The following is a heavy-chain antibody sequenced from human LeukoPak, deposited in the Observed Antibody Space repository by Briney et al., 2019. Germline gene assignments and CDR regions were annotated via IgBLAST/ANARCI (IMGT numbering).Heavy chain of an antibody. CDR2: INHSGST. CDR3: ARSHYYDSSGYYYDAFDI. D-gene: IGHD3-22*01. Sequence: SETLSLTCAVYGGSFSGYYWSWIRQPPGKGLEWIGEINHSGSTNYNPSLKSRVTISVDTSKNQFSLKLSSVTAADTAVYYCARSHYYDSSGYYYDAFDIWGQGTMVTVSS. CDR1: GGSFSGYY. J-gene: IGHJ3*02. V-gene: IGHV4-34*01.